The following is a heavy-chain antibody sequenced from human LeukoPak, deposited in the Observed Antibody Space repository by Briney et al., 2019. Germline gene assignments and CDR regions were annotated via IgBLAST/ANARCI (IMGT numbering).Heavy chain of an antibody. D-gene: IGHD3-9*01. CDR3: ARVGELRYFDWLPPTNWFDP. V-gene: IGHV3-11*05. CDR2: ISSSSSYT. J-gene: IGHJ5*02. CDR1: GFTFSDYY. Sequence: GESLRLSCAASGFTFSDYYMSWIRQAPGKGLQWVSYISSSSSYTNYADSVKGRFTISRDNAKNSLYLQMNSLRAEDTAVYYCARVGELRYFDWLPPTNWFDPWGQGTLDTVSS.